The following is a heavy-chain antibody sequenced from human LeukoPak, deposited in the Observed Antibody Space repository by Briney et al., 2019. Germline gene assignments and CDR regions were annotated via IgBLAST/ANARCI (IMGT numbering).Heavy chain of an antibody. V-gene: IGHV4-59*01. CDR3: ARSRDSSGYRNNWFDP. CDR2: VYYTGST. Sequence: PSETLSLTCPVSGGSISNYYYWTWIRQPPGKGLEWIGYVYYTGSTNYNPSLKSRVTMSVDTSKNQFSLKLNSVTAADTAVYYCARSRDSSGYRNNWFDPWGQGTLVTVSS. CDR1: GGSISNYY. D-gene: IGHD3-22*01. J-gene: IGHJ5*02.